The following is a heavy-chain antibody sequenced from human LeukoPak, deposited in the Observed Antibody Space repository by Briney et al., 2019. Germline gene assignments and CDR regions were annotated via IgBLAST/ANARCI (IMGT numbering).Heavy chain of an antibody. V-gene: IGHV4-39*01. J-gene: IGHJ4*02. CDR3: ARQTYGGLISY. Sequence: PSETLSLTCTVSGDSISSSSYYWGWIRQPPGKGLEWVGSIYYTGSTYYNPSLKSRVTISVDTSKNQFSLKLSSVTAADTTVYYCARQTYGGLISYWGQGTLVTVSS. D-gene: IGHD4-23*01. CDR2: IYYTGST. CDR1: GDSISSSSYY.